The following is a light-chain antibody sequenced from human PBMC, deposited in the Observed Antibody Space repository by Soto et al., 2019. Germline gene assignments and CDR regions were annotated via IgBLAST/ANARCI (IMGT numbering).Light chain of an antibody. J-gene: IGLJ2*01. Sequence: QSVLTQPASVSGSPGQSITISCTGTSSDVGGYNYVSWYQQHPGKAPKLMIYDVSNRPSGVSNRFSGSKSGNTASLTISGLQGEDGADYDCSSYTSSSTYVAFGGGTKLTVL. V-gene: IGLV2-14*01. CDR2: DVS. CDR1: SSDVGGYNY. CDR3: SSYTSSSTYVA.